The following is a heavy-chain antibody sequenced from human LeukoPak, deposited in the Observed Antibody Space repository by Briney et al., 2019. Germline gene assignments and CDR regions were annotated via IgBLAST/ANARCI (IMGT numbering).Heavy chain of an antibody. CDR2: IRYDGSNK. Sequence: GGSLRLSCAASGFTFSSYGMHWVRQAPGKGLEWVAFIRYDGSNKYYADSVKGRFTISRDSSKNTLYLQMNSLRAEDTAVYYCAKDLSVWYSSSWYGTYYGMDVWGQGTTVTVSS. CDR3: AKDLSVWYSSSWYGTYYGMDV. V-gene: IGHV3-30*02. D-gene: IGHD6-13*01. J-gene: IGHJ6*02. CDR1: GFTFSSYG.